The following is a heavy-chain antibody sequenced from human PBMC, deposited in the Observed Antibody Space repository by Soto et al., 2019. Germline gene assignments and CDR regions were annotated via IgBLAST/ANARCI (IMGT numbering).Heavy chain of an antibody. CDR2: INHSGST. Sequence: SETLSLTCAVYGGSFSGYYWSWIRQPPGKGLEWIGEINHSGSTNYNPSLKSRVTISVDTSKNQFSLKLSSVTAADTAVYYCARVGDAVTLGANWFDPWGQGTLVTVSS. CDR3: ARVGDAVTLGANWFDP. V-gene: IGHV4-34*01. J-gene: IGHJ5*02. CDR1: GGSFSGYY. D-gene: IGHD4-17*01.